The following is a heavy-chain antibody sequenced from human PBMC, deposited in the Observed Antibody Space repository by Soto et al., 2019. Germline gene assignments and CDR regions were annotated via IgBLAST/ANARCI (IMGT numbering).Heavy chain of an antibody. D-gene: IGHD3-10*01. V-gene: IGHV4-4*02. Sequence: SETLSLTCAVSGASISSNKWWIWVRQPPGKGLEWIGGIYHSGSANYNPSLKSRVTISVDKSKNQFSLKLSSVTAADTAVYYCATRNDGSGSLDYWGQGALVTVSA. CDR2: IYHSGSA. J-gene: IGHJ4*02. CDR1: GASISSNKW. CDR3: ATRNDGSGSLDY.